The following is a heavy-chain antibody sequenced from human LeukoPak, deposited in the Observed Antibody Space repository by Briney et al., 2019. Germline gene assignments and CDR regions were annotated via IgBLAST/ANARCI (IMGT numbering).Heavy chain of an antibody. D-gene: IGHD3/OR15-3a*01. CDR2: IRYDGSNK. Sequence: PGGSLRLSCAASGFTFSSYGMHWVRQAPGKGLEWVAFIRYDGSNKYYADSVKGRFTISRDNSKNTLYLQMNSLRAEDTAVYYCAKAHRIGLRPGPFDYWGQGTLVTVSS. CDR3: AKAHRIGLRPGPFDY. V-gene: IGHV3-30*02. CDR1: GFTFSSYG. J-gene: IGHJ4*02.